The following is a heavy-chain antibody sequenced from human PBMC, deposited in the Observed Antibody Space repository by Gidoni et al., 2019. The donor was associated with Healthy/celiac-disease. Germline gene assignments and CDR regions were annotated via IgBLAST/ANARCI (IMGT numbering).Heavy chain of an antibody. J-gene: IGHJ4*02. CDR2: ISYDGSNK. CDR1: GFTSSSYG. D-gene: IGHD5-18*01. Sequence: QVQLVESGGGVVQPRRSLRPSCEASGFTSSSYGMHWVRQAPGKGLEWVAVISYDGSNKYYADSVKGRFTISRDNSKNTLYLQMNSLRAEDTAVYYCAKGTGYSYSYFDYWGQGTLVTVSS. CDR3: AKGTGYSYSYFDY. V-gene: IGHV3-30*18.